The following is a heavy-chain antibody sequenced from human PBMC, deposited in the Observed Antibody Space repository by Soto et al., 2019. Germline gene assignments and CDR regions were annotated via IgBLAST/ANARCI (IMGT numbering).Heavy chain of an antibody. CDR2: ISGSGDST. D-gene: IGHD3-16*02. CDR1: GFTFRSYA. CDR3: GKDSPQDYNYVWGSYRPSDY. J-gene: IGHJ4*02. Sequence: GGSLRLSCAASGFTFRSYAMSWVRQAPGKGLEWVSAISGSGDSTYYAVSVKGRFTISRDNSKNTLYLQMNSLRAEDTAVYYCGKDSPQDYNYVWGSYRPSDYWGQGTLVTVSS. V-gene: IGHV3-23*01.